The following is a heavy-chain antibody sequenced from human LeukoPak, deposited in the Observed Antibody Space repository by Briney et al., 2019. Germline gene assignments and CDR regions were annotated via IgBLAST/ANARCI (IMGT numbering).Heavy chain of an antibody. D-gene: IGHD1-26*01. CDR1: GFTFSSYW. Sequence: GGSLRLSCAASGFTFSSYWMSWVRQAPGKGLEWVANIKQDGSEKYYVDSVKGRFTISRDNSKNTLYLQMNSLRAEDTAVYYCAKGGELATERTYYFVNWGQGTLVTVSS. CDR3: AKGGELATERTYYFVN. J-gene: IGHJ4*02. V-gene: IGHV3-7*01. CDR2: IKQDGSEK.